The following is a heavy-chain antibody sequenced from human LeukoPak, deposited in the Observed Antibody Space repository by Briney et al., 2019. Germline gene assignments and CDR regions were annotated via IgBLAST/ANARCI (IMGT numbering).Heavy chain of an antibody. CDR3: ARGRHYDFWSGYAGY. D-gene: IGHD3-3*01. J-gene: IGHJ4*02. V-gene: IGHV4-59*01. CDR1: GFSISSYY. CDR2: INYSGST. Sequence: TSETLSLTCTVSGFSISSYYWRWIRQPPGKGLVGCGYINYSGSTNYNPSLKSRVTISVDTSKNQFSLKLSSVTAADTAVYYCARGRHYDFWSGYAGYWGQGTLVTVSS.